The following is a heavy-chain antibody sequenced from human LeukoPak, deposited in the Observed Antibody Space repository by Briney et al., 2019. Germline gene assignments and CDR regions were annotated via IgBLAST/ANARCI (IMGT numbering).Heavy chain of an antibody. CDR3: ARSDYYDSSFQH. D-gene: IGHD3-22*01. Sequence: PSETLSLTCTVSGGSISSSSYYWGWIRQPPGKGLEWIGSIYYSGSTYYNPSLESRVTISVDTSKNQFPLKLSSVTAADTAVYYCARSDYYDSSFQHWGQGTLVTVSS. CDR2: IYYSGST. J-gene: IGHJ1*01. V-gene: IGHV4-39*06. CDR1: GGSISSSSYY.